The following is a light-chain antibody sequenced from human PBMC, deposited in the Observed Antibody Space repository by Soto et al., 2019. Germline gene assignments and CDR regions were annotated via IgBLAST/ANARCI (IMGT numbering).Light chain of an antibody. CDR1: SSDVGGYNY. CDR3: SSYAGSNTVV. J-gene: IGLJ3*02. Sequence: QSVLTQPPSASGSPGQSVTFSCTGTSSDVGGYNYVSWYQQHPGKAPKLMIYEVNKWPSGIPYRFSGSKSGSTASLTVSGLQAEDEADYYCSSYAGSNTVVFGGGTKLTVL. V-gene: IGLV2-8*01. CDR2: EVN.